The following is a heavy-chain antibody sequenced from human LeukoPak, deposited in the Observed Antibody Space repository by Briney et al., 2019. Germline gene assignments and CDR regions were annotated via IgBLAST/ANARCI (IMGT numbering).Heavy chain of an antibody. Sequence: SETLSLTCAGSGGSIRSYYWSWIRQPAGKGLEWIGRIYSSGSTNYNPSLKSRVTMSVDSSKSQFSLKLSSVTAADTAVYYCARGISNLDFWGQGTLVTVSS. CDR2: IYSSGST. J-gene: IGHJ4*02. CDR3: ARGISNLDF. D-gene: IGHD3-3*02. V-gene: IGHV4-4*07. CDR1: GGSIRSYY.